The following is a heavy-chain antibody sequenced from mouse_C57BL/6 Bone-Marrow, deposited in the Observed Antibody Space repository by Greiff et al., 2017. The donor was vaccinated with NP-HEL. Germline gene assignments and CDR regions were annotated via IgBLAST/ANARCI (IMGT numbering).Heavy chain of an antibody. CDR1: GYTFTSYG. V-gene: IGHV1-81*01. Sequence: LVESGAELARPGASVKLSCKASGYTFTSYGISWVKQRTGQGLEWIGEIYPRSGNTYYNEKFKGKATLTADKSSSTAYMELRSLTSEDSAVYFCSYYYGSSYAMDYWGQGTSVTVSS. D-gene: IGHD1-1*01. CDR2: IYPRSGNT. CDR3: SYYYGSSYAMDY. J-gene: IGHJ4*01.